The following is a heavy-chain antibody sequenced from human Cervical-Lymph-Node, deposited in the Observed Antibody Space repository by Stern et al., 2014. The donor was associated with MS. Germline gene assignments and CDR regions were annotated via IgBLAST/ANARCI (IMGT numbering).Heavy chain of an antibody. Sequence: VQLVESGGGVVQPGRSLRLSCAASGFTFSSYGMHWVRQAPGTGLEWVAVIWYDGSNKYYADSVKGRFTISRDNSKNTLYLQMNSLRAEDTAVYYCARGGKTGYSSSWFDYWGQGTLVTVSS. J-gene: IGHJ4*02. D-gene: IGHD6-13*01. CDR1: GFTFSSYG. CDR2: IWYDGSNK. V-gene: IGHV3-33*01. CDR3: ARGGKTGYSSSWFDY.